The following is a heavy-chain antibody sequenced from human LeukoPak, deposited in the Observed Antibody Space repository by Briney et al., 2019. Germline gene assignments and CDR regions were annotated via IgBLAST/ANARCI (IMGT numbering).Heavy chain of an antibody. Sequence: GGSLRLSCAASGFTFSSYSMNWVRQAPGKGLEWVSSISSSSSYIYYADSVKGRFTISRDNAKNSLYLQMNSLRAEDTAVYYCATSTYYDILTGYSHFDYWGQGTLVTVSS. CDR1: GFTFSSYS. D-gene: IGHD3-9*01. V-gene: IGHV3-21*01. J-gene: IGHJ4*02. CDR3: ATSTYYDILTGYSHFDY. CDR2: ISSSSSYI.